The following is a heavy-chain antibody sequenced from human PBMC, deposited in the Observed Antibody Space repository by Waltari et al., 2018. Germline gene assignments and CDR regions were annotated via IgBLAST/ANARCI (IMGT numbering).Heavy chain of an antibody. CDR1: GYSLSSGYY. Sequence: QVQLQESGPGLVKPSETLSLTCAVSGYSLSSGYYLGWIRQPPGKGLEWIGSIHHSGSTYYNPSLKSRVTISVDTSKNQFSLRLNSVTAADTAVYYCARDYYGSGSYADYWGQGTLVTVSS. D-gene: IGHD3-10*01. CDR2: IHHSGST. V-gene: IGHV4-38-2*02. CDR3: ARDYYGSGSYADY. J-gene: IGHJ4*01.